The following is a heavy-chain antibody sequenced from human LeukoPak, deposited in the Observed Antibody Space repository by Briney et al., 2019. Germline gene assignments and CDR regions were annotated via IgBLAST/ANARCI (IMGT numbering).Heavy chain of an antibody. J-gene: IGHJ6*02. CDR3: AKGGSRITIFGVVLMDV. CDR2: ISGSGGST. D-gene: IGHD3-3*01. Sequence: GGSLRLSCAASGFTFGSYAMSWVRQAPGKGLEWVSAISGSGGSTYYADSVKGRFTISRDNSKNTLYLQMNSLRAEDTAVYYCAKGGSRITIFGVVLMDVWGQGTTVTVSS. CDR1: GFTFGSYA. V-gene: IGHV3-23*01.